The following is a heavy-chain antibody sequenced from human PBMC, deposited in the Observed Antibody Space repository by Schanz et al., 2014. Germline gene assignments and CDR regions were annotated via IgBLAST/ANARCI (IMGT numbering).Heavy chain of an antibody. D-gene: IGHD3-16*01. J-gene: IGHJ4*02. CDR3: TKGRTFGR. Sequence: QVQLVQSGAEVKKPGASVKVSCKASGYTFTSYDINWVRQATGQGLEWMGWMNSKTGNTGYAQRFQGRVTMTGNTSITTAYLELSSLRSGDTAVYYCTKGRTFGRWGQGTLVTVSS. CDR1: GYTFTSYD. V-gene: IGHV1-8*01. CDR2: MNSKTGNT.